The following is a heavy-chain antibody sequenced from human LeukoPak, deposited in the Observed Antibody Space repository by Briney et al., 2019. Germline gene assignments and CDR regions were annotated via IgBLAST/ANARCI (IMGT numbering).Heavy chain of an antibody. V-gene: IGHV5-51*01. D-gene: IGHD3-22*01. CDR2: IYPGDSDT. Sequence: GESLKISCKGSGYSFTNYWIGWVRQMPGKGLEWMGIIYPGDSDTRYGPSFQGQVTISADKSISTAYLQWSSLKASVTAMYYCARSAYYYDSSGRTSVWYFDYWGQGTLVTVSS. J-gene: IGHJ4*02. CDR1: GYSFTNYW. CDR3: ARSAYYYDSSGRTSVWYFDY.